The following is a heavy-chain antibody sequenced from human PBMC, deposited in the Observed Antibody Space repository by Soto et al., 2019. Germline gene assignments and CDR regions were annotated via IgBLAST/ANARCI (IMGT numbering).Heavy chain of an antibody. V-gene: IGHV3-30*04. J-gene: IGHJ5*02. CDR3: ARGEGSSSWYWFDP. CDR1: GFTFSSYA. D-gene: IGHD6-13*01. Sequence: GGSLRLSCAASGFTFSSYAMHWVRQAPGKGLEWVAVISYDGSNKYYADSVKGRFTISRDNSKNTLYLQMNSLRAEDTAVYSCARGEGSSSWYWFDPWGQGTLVTVSS. CDR2: ISYDGSNK.